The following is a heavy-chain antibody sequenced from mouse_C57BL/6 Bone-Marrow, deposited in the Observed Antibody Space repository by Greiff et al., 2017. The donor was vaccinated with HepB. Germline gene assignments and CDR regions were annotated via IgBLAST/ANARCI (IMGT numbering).Heavy chain of an antibody. D-gene: IGHD1-1*01. CDR2: ISDGGSYT. CDR3: ARVTVVADY. J-gene: IGHJ2*01. Sequence: DVMLVESGGGLVKPGGSLKLSCAASGFTFSSYAMSWVRQTPEKRLEWVATISDGGSYTYYPDNVKGRFTISRDNAKNNLYLQMSHLKSEDTAMYYCARVTVVADYWGQGTTLTVSS. CDR1: GFTFSSYA. V-gene: IGHV5-4*03.